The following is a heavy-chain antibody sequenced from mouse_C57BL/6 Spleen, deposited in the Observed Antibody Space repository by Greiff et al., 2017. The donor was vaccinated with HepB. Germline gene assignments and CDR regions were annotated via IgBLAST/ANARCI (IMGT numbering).Heavy chain of an antibody. CDR2: INPNNGGT. CDR1: GYTFTDYY. Sequence: EVQLQQSGPELVKPGASVKISCKASGYTFTDYYMNWVKQSHGKSLEWIGDINPNNGGTSYNQKFKGKATLTVDKSSSTAYMELRSLNSEDSAVYYCALTYYNNSWFAYWVQGTLVTVSA. V-gene: IGHV1-26*01. CDR3: ALTYYNNSWFAY. D-gene: IGHD2-5*01. J-gene: IGHJ3*01.